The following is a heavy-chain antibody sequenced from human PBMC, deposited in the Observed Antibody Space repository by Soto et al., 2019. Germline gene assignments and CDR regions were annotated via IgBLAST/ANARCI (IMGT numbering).Heavy chain of an antibody. J-gene: IGHJ4*02. D-gene: IGHD3-3*01. CDR3: ARDVGPVTIFGEALSGYFDF. Sequence: PGGSLRLSCAVSGFSFGNYWMSWVRQAPGKGLEWLASIKEDGSERYYLDSVEGRFTISRDNAKDSLSLQMNSLRGEDTAFYYCARDVGPVTIFGEALSGYFDFWGQGTLVTVSS. CDR2: IKEDGSER. CDR1: GFSFGNYW. V-gene: IGHV3-7*03.